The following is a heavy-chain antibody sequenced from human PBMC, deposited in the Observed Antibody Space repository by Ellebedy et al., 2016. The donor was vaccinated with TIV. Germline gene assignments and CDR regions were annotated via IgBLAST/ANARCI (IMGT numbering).Heavy chain of an antibody. CDR2: IHPKSEGGAT. CDR1: GFTFKNAW. Sequence: GESLKISCAASGFTFKNAWMSWVRQAPGKGLGWVGRIHPKSEGGATDYAAPVRGRFTISRDDSKNTVYLQMNSLKTEDTAIYYCAADRWAAAELYYFDDWGQGTLITVSS. CDR3: AADRWAAAELYYFDD. J-gene: IGHJ4*02. V-gene: IGHV3-15*01. D-gene: IGHD6-13*01.